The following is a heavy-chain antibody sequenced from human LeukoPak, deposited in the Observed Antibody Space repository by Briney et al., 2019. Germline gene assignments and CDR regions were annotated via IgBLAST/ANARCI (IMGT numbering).Heavy chain of an antibody. CDR1: GYTFTDYY. D-gene: IGHD3-22*01. Sequence: ASVKASCKTSGYTFTDYYMHWVRQAPGQGLEWMGWITPNSGGTKYAQKFQGRVTMTRDTSINTAYMELSRLRSDDTAVYYCARVSRFYYDSSGDFDYWGQGSLVTVSS. CDR2: ITPNSGGT. J-gene: IGHJ4*02. V-gene: IGHV1-2*02. CDR3: ARVSRFYYDSSGDFDY.